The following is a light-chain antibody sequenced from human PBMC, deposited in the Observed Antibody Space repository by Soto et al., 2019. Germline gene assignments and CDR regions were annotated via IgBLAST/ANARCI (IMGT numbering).Light chain of an antibody. CDR3: LLFYGDGVV. V-gene: IGLV7-43*01. CDR1: TGAVTSGYY. J-gene: IGLJ2*01. CDR2: STT. Sequence: QAVVTQEPSLTVSPGGTVTLICASSTGAVTSGYYPNWFQQRPGQLPRALIYSTTYKHPWTPARFSGSLVGGKAALTLSGAQPEDEAEYYCLLFYGDGVVFGGGTQLTVL.